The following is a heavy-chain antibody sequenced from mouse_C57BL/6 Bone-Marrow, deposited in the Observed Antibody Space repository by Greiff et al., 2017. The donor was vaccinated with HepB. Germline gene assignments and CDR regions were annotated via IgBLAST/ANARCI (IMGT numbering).Heavy chain of an antibody. CDR1: GYTFTSYW. J-gene: IGHJ1*03. CDR3: ARKELHSYYYEYFDV. V-gene: IGHV1-55*01. Sequence: QVQLQQPGAELVKPGASVKMSCKASGYTFTSYWITWVKQRPGQGLEWIGDIYPGSGSTNYNEKFKSKATLTVDTSSSTAYMQLSSLTSEDSAVYYCARKELHSYYYEYFDVWGTGTTVTVSS. CDR2: IYPGSGST. D-gene: IGHD1-1*01.